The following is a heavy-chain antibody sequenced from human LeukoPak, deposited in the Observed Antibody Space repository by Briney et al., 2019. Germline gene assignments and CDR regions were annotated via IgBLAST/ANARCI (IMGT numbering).Heavy chain of an antibody. J-gene: IGHJ3*02. CDR2: IYYNGSP. Sequence: PSETLSLTCTVSGASISSDDYYWNWIRQSPGKGLQWIGYIYYNGSPYYNPSLKSRVLISEDTSKNQISLQLTSPTAADTAVYYCARSLPEYSSSSAAFDIWGQGTMVTVSS. V-gene: IGHV4-30-4*01. CDR3: ARSLPEYSSSSAAFDI. D-gene: IGHD6-6*01. CDR1: GASISSDDYY.